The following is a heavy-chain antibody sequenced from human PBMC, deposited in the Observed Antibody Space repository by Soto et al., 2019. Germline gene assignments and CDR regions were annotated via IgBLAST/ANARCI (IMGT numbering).Heavy chain of an antibody. CDR3: ARDVIGGYGDYGVNAFDI. CDR1: GFTFSSYS. Sequence: GGSLRLSCAASGFTFSSYSMNWVRQAPGKGLEWVSSISSSSSYIYYADSVKGRFTISRDNAKNSLYLQMNSLRAEDTAVYYCARDVIGGYGDYGVNAFDIWGQGTMVTVSS. D-gene: IGHD4-17*01. J-gene: IGHJ3*02. CDR2: ISSSSSYI. V-gene: IGHV3-21*01.